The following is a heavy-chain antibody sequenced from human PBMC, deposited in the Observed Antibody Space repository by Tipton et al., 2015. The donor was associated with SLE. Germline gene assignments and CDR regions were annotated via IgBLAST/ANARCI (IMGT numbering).Heavy chain of an antibody. CDR2: SSWLSGSI. J-gene: IGHJ6*02. Sequence: SLRLSCVASGFSFQDYALHWVRQAPGRGLEWVAGSSWLSGSIGYADSVRGRFTISRDSARNSLHLQMNSLRAEDTAVYYCSGQLLPLYGMDVWGQGTTVTVSS. V-gene: IGHV3-9*01. CDR1: GFSFQDYA. CDR3: SGQLLPLYGMDV. D-gene: IGHD6-6*01.